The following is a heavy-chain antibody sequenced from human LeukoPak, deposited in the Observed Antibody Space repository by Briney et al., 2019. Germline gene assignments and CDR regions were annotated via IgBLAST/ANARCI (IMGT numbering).Heavy chain of an antibody. CDR2: INGDGSST. J-gene: IGHJ4*02. V-gene: IGHV3-74*01. CDR3: ASSQQWLLDY. Sequence: PGGSLRLSCAASGFTFSSDWMHWVRQAPGKGLVWVSRINGDGSSTDYADSVKGRFTISRDNAKNTVYLQMNSLRAEGTAVYYCASSQQWLLDYWGQGTLVTVSS. CDR1: GFTFSSDW. D-gene: IGHD6-19*01.